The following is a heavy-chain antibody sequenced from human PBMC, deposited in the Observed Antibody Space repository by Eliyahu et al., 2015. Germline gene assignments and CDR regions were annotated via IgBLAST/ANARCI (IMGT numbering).Heavy chain of an antibody. V-gene: IGHV3-49*03. CDR2: IRTKAFGGTT. CDR3: ARGTY. J-gene: IGHJ4*02. Sequence: EVQLVESGGGLVQPGLSLRLXXXASGFTFGDSAMSWFRQAPGKGLEWVSFIRTKAFGGTTEYAASVKGRFTVSRDDSKSIAYLQMNSLRTEDTAVYYCARGTYWGQGTLVTVSS. CDR1: GFTFGDSA.